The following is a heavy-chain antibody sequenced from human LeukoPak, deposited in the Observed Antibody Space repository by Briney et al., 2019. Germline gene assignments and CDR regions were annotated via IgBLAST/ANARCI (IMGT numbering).Heavy chain of an antibody. CDR2: ISGSARST. CDR3: AKAKGWLQIFDY. V-gene: IGHV3-23*01. Sequence: GGSLRLSCAASGFTFSSYAMSWVRQAPGKGLEWVSTISGSARSTYYADSVKGRFTISRDNSKNALYLQMNSLRAEDTAVYYCAKAKGWLQIFDYWGQGTLVIVSS. J-gene: IGHJ4*02. D-gene: IGHD6-19*01. CDR1: GFTFSSYA.